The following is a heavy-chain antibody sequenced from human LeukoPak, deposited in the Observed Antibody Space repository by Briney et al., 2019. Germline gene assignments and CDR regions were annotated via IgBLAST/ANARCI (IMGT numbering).Heavy chain of an antibody. CDR1: GGSISSSSYY. D-gene: IGHD2-2*01. Sequence: SETLSLTCTVSGGSISSSSYYWGWIRQPPGKGLEWIGSIYYSGSTYYNPSLKSRVTISVDTSKNQFSLKLSSVTAADTAVYYCARSIVVPSLYYYYYMDVWGKGTTVTVSS. CDR2: IYYSGST. J-gene: IGHJ6*03. V-gene: IGHV4-39*01. CDR3: ARSIVVPSLYYYYYMDV.